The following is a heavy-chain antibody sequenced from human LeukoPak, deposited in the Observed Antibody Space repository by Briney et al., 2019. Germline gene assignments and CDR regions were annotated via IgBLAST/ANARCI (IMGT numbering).Heavy chain of an antibody. CDR2: INHSGST. CDR1: GGSFSGYY. J-gene: IGHJ4*02. D-gene: IGHD3-10*01. CDR3: ARDHITMVRGGTGFDY. Sequence: SETLSLTCAVYGGSFSGYYWSWIRQPPGKGLEWIGEINHSGSTNYNPSLKSRVTISVDTSKNQFSLKLSSVTAADTAVYYCARDHITMVRGGTGFDYWGQGTLVTVSS. V-gene: IGHV4-34*01.